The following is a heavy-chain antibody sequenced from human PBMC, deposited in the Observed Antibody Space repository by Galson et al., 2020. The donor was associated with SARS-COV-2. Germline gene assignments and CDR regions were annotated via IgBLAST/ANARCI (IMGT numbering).Heavy chain of an antibody. CDR3: ARDCGGDCCY. J-gene: IGHJ4*02. V-gene: IGHV3-30*19. Sequence: QLGESLKISCAASGFTFSSYGMHWVRQAPGKGLEWVAVISYDGSNKYYADSVKGRFTISRDNSKNTLYLQMNSLRAEDTAVYYCARDCGGDCCYWGQGTLVTVSS. D-gene: IGHD2-21*01. CDR2: ISYDGSNK. CDR1: GFTFSSYG.